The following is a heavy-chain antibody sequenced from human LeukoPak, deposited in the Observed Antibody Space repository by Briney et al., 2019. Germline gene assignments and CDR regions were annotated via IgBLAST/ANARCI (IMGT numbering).Heavy chain of an antibody. V-gene: IGHV3-23*01. J-gene: IGHJ4*02. CDR3: ARDPYGDYVFDY. CDR1: GFTFSSYA. CDR2: ISVSGGST. Sequence: PGGSLRVSCAASGFTFSSYAMSWVRQAPEKGLEWVSGISVSGGSTYYADSVKGRFTISGDNSKNTLYLQMNSLRAEDTAVYYCARDPYGDYVFDYWGQGTLVTVSS. D-gene: IGHD4-17*01.